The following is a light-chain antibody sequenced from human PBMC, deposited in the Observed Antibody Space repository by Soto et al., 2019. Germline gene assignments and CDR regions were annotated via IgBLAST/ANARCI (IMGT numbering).Light chain of an antibody. Sequence: EIVLTQSPGTLSLSPGERATLSCRASQSVSSSFLAWYQQKPGQAPRLLIYGASRRATGVPDRFSGSGSGTDFTLTITRLEPEDFAVYYCQQYNYSPPLTFGGGTKVEIK. J-gene: IGKJ4*01. CDR2: GAS. CDR3: QQYNYSPPLT. CDR1: QSVSSSF. V-gene: IGKV3-20*01.